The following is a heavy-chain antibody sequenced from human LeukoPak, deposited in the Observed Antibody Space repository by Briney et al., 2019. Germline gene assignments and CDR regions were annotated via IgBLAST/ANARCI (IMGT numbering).Heavy chain of an antibody. D-gene: IGHD2-2*01. V-gene: IGHV4-39*07. CDR1: GDSITSGTHY. J-gene: IGHJ5*02. CDR2: VYYSGDT. Sequence: PSETLSLTCTVSGDSITSGTHYWGWIRQSPGKGLEWIASVYYSGDTYYNPSLKSRVTMSVDTSKNQFSLKLSSVTAADTAVYYCARNIVVVPAAMGGGWFDPWGQGTLVTVSS. CDR3: ARNIVVVPAAMGGGWFDP.